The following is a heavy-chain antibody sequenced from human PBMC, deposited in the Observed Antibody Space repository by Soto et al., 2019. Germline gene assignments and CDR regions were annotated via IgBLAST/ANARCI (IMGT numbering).Heavy chain of an antibody. CDR3: ATPPNYYDSSGYWTSQHYFDY. J-gene: IGHJ4*02. CDR1: GLSFSGYW. D-gene: IGHD3-22*01. V-gene: IGHV3-7*03. Sequence: GGSLRLSCAASGLSFSGYWMSWVRQAPGKGLEWVANIKQDGSEEYYVDSVKGRFTIYRDNAKNSIYLQMNCLRAYDTAVYYCATPPNYYDSSGYWTSQHYFDYWGQGTLVTVSS. CDR2: IKQDGSEE.